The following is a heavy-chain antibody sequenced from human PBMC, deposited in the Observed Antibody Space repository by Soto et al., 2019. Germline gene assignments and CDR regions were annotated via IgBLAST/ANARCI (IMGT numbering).Heavy chain of an antibody. Sequence: GASVKVSCKASGGTFSSYAISWVRQAPGKGLEWMGGIIPIFGAANYAQKFQGRVTMTGDESTSTAYMELSSLRSDDTAVYYCARDNRLSNLLGAEAGALNYYGMDVWGQGTTVTSP. D-gene: IGHD2-8*02. CDR2: IIPIFGAA. V-gene: IGHV1-69*13. J-gene: IGHJ6*02. CDR1: GGTFSSYA. CDR3: ARDNRLSNLLGAEAGALNYYGMDV.